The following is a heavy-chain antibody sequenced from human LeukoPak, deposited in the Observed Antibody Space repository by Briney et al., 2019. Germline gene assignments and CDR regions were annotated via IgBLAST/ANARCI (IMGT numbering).Heavy chain of an antibody. Sequence: GGSLRLSCAGSGFTFSSYSMQWVRQAPGKGLEWISYISSGSTTTYYADSVKGRFTISRDNAKNSLYLQMNSLRDEDTAVYYCAADLVVAVGGTVYWGQGTLVTVSS. D-gene: IGHD1-26*01. J-gene: IGHJ4*02. CDR2: ISSGSTTT. CDR3: AADLVVAVGGTVY. V-gene: IGHV3-48*02. CDR1: GFTFSSYS.